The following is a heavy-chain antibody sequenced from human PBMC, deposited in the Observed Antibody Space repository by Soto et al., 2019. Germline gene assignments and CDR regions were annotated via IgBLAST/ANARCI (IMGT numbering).Heavy chain of an antibody. CDR1: GFTFSSYA. D-gene: IGHD3-10*01. CDR2: ISGSGGST. Sequence: PGGSLRLSCAASGFTFSSYAMSWVRQAPGKGLEWVSAISGSGGSTYYADSVKGRFTISRDNSKNTLYLQMNSLRAEDTAVYYCAKDMVQMVRGFAHYRWGQGTLVTVSS. V-gene: IGHV3-23*01. J-gene: IGHJ4*02. CDR3: AKDMVQMVRGFAHYR.